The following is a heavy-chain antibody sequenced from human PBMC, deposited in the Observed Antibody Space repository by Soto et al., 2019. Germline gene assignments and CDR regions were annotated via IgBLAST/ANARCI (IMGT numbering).Heavy chain of an antibody. CDR1: GYTSSIYG. J-gene: IGHJ2*01. D-gene: IGHD1-26*01. CDR2: ISGYNGNI. CDR3: ARDVSGGTYPWFFDL. V-gene: IGHV1-18*04. Sequence: QGQLVQSGAEVKKPGASVNVPCKASGYTSSIYGISWVRQAPGQGLEWMAWISGYNGNIKYAQKFQGRVTVATDTTTTGAYMELRSLRSDDTAVYYCARDVSGGTYPWFFDLWGRGTLVTVSS.